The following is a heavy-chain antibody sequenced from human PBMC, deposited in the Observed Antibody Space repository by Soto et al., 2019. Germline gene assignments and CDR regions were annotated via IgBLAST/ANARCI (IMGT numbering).Heavy chain of an antibody. Sequence: EVQLLESGGGLVHPGGSLRLSCAASGFTFSSYAMTWVRQAPGKGLDWVSSISGNGDSTYYADSVKGRFTISRDNSKNTLYLQMNRLRAEDTAIYYCAKLPPYSSVIVRAPSHFDYWGQGTLVTVSS. V-gene: IGHV3-23*01. J-gene: IGHJ4*02. CDR1: GFTFSSYA. CDR3: AKLPPYSSVIVRAPSHFDY. CDR2: ISGNGDST. D-gene: IGHD3-10*01.